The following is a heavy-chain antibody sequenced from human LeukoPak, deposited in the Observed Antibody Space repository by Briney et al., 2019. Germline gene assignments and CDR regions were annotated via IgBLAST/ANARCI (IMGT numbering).Heavy chain of an antibody. CDR3: AKGWLELTSGYFDY. J-gene: IGHJ4*02. CDR1: GFTFSNYG. D-gene: IGHD1-7*01. CDR2: IRYDGSNK. V-gene: IGHV3-30*02. Sequence: GGSLRLSCTASGFTFSNYGMHWVRQAPGWVRQAPGKVLEWVAFIRYDGSNKYYADSVKGRFTISRDNSKNTLYLQINSLRAEDTAVYYCAKGWLELTSGYFDYWGQGTLVTVSS.